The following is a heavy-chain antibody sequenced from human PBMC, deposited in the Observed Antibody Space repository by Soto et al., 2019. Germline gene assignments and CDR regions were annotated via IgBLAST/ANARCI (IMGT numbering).Heavy chain of an antibody. CDR3: AKDIGFYGDYREVAFDI. V-gene: IGHV3-9*01. CDR2: ISWNSGSI. J-gene: IGHJ3*02. Sequence: GGSLRLSCAASGFTFDDYAMHWVRQAPGKGLEWVSGISWNSGSIGYADSVKGRFTISRDNAKNSLYLQMNSLRAEDTALYYCAKDIGFYGDYREVAFDIWGQGTMVTVSS. CDR1: GFTFDDYA. D-gene: IGHD4-17*01.